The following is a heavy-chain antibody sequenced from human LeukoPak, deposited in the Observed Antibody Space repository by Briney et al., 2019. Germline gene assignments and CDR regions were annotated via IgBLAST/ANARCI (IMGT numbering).Heavy chain of an antibody. CDR1: GSTFSSYW. D-gene: IGHD4-17*01. J-gene: IGHJ4*02. Sequence: PGGSLRLSCAASGSTFSSYWMSSVRQAPGKGLEWVANIKQDGSEKYYVDSVRGRFTISRDNAKNSLYLQMNSLRAEDTAVYYCARDLGYGDYETRLDYWGQGTLVTVSS. CDR3: ARDLGYGDYETRLDY. V-gene: IGHV3-7*01. CDR2: IKQDGSEK.